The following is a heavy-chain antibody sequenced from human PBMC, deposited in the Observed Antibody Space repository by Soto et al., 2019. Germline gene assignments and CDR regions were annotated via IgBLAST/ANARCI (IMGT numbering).Heavy chain of an antibody. D-gene: IGHD3-16*02. J-gene: IGHJ3*02. V-gene: IGHV3-7*01. CDR2: IKQDGSEK. CDR1: GFTFSSYW. CDR3: ARSTSYYDYIWGSYRQAAFDI. Sequence: GGSLRLSCAASGFTFSSYWMSWVRQAPGKGLEWVANIKQDGSEKYYVDSVKGRFTISRDNAKNSLYLQMNSLRAEDTAVYYCARSTSYYDYIWGSYRQAAFDIWGQGTMVTVSS.